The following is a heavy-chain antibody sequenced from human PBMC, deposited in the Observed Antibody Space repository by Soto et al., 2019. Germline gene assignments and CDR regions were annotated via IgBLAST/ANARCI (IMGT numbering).Heavy chain of an antibody. J-gene: IGHJ4*02. CDR2: ISGSGGST. Sequence: EVQLLESGGGLVQPGGSLRLSCAASGFTFSSYAMSWVRQAPGKGLEWVSAISGSGGSTYYADSVKGRFTISRDNSKNTLDLQMNSLRAEDTAVYYCAKAQKILTGYASDYWGQGTLVTVSS. V-gene: IGHV3-23*01. D-gene: IGHD3-9*01. CDR3: AKAQKILTGYASDY. CDR1: GFTFSSYA.